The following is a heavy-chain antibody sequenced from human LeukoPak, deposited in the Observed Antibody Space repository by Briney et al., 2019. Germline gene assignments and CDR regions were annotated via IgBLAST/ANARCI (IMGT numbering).Heavy chain of an antibody. CDR2: LYYSGST. D-gene: IGHD3-16*01. V-gene: IGHV4-39*07. J-gene: IGHJ6*03. CDR1: DGSISSSSYY. CDR3: ARAHMITSYYYYYYMDV. Sequence: SETLSLTCTVSDGSISSSSYYWGWLRQPPGTGLEWIGNLYYSGSTYYNPSLKSRVTISVDTSKNQLYLKLSSVTAADTAVYYCARAHMITSYYYYYYMDVWGKGTTVTVAS.